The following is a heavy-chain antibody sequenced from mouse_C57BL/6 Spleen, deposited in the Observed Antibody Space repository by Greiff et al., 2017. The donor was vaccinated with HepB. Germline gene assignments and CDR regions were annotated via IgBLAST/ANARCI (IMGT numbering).Heavy chain of an antibody. CDR1: GYTFTSYW. D-gene: IGHD2-4*01. CDR2: IDPTRGGT. J-gene: IGHJ2*01. Sequence: QVQLQQPGAELVKPGASVKLSCKASGYTFTSYWMHWVKQRPGRGLEWIGRIDPTRGGTKYNEKFKSKATLTVDKPSSTAYMQLSSLTSEDSAVYYCARNDYDFDYWGQGTTLTVSS. CDR3: ARNDYDFDY. V-gene: IGHV1-72*01.